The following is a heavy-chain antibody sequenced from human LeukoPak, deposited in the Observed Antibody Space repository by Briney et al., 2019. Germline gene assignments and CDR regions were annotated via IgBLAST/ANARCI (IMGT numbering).Heavy chain of an antibody. Sequence: GGSLRLSCAASGFTVSSNYTSWGRQAPGKGLEWVSVIYSGGSTYYADSVKGRFTISRDNSKNTLYLQMNSLRAEDTAVYYCARENTMVRAFDYWGQGTLVTVSS. CDR3: ARENTMVRAFDY. CDR2: IYSGGST. D-gene: IGHD3-10*01. CDR1: GFTVSSNY. J-gene: IGHJ4*02. V-gene: IGHV3-53*01.